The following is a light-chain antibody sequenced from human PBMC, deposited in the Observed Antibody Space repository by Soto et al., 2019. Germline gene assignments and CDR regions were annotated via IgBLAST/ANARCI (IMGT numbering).Light chain of an antibody. J-gene: IGKJ2*01. CDR2: KAS. CDR3: QQYNPYSPYT. Sequence: DIQMTQSPSTLPASVGDRVTITCRASQSISNWLAWYQQKPGKAPKLLIYKASSLESGVPSRFSGSGSETEFTLTISSLQPDDFATYYCQQYNPYSPYTFGQGTKVDIK. CDR1: QSISNW. V-gene: IGKV1-5*03.